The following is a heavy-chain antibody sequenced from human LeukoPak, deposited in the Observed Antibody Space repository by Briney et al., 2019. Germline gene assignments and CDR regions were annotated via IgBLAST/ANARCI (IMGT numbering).Heavy chain of an antibody. CDR2: ISSGGTTI. J-gene: IGHJ4*02. V-gene: IGHV3-48*04. D-gene: IGHD5-18*01. CDR1: GFTFSRYW. Sequence: GGSLRLSCAVSGFTFSRYWMHWVRQAPGKGLEWVSYISSGGTTIYYADSVKGRFTISRDNAKDSLYLQMNSLRAEDTAVYYCARDRGYSYYWGQGTLVTVSS. CDR3: ARDRGYSYY.